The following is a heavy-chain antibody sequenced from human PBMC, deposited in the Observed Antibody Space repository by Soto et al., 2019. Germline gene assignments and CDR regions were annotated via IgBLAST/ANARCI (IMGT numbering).Heavy chain of an antibody. J-gene: IGHJ4*02. V-gene: IGHV1-18*01. CDR3: ARDRISYGQTTPLFDY. CDR1: GYTFTSYG. D-gene: IGHD5-18*01. Sequence: ASVKVSCKASGYTFTSYGISWVRQAPGQGLERMGWISAYNGNTNYAQKLQGRVTMTTDTSTSTAYMEVRSLRSDDTAVYYCARDRISYGQTTPLFDYWGQGTLVTVSS. CDR2: ISAYNGNT.